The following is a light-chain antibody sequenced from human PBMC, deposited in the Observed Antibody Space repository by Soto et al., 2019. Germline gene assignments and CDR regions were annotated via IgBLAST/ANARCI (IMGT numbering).Light chain of an antibody. V-gene: IGLV2-14*01. CDR2: EVS. Sequence: QSALTQPASVSGSPGQSITISCDGSSNDIGAYNFVSWYQHFPGKAPKLVIYEVSSRPSGVSYRFSGSKSGNTDSLTISGLQAEDESHYYCSSSTSSDTLIFGGGTKLTVL. CDR3: SSSTSSDTLI. CDR1: SNDIGAYNF. J-gene: IGLJ2*01.